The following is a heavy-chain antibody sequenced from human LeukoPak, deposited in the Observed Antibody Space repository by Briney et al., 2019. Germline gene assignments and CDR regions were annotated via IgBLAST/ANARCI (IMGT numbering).Heavy chain of an antibody. CDR1: GFTFSDYY. CDR3: ARAHGVVVVAATPVGY. CDR2: ISSSGSTI. Sequence: TGGSLRLSCAASGFTFSDYYMSWIRQAPGKGLEWVSYISSSGSTIYYADSVKGRFTISRDNAKNSLYLQMNSLRAEDTAVYYCARAHGVVVVAATPVGYWGQGTLVTVSS. J-gene: IGHJ4*02. D-gene: IGHD2-15*01. V-gene: IGHV3-11*01.